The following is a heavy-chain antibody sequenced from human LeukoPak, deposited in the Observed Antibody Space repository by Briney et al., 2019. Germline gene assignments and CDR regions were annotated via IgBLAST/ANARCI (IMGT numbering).Heavy chain of an antibody. V-gene: IGHV3-30-3*01. CDR2: ISYDGSNK. CDR3: ARVSIAAAVLDY. D-gene: IGHD6-13*01. J-gene: IGHJ4*02. CDR1: GFTFSSYA. Sequence: GGSLRLSCAASGFTFSSYAMHWVRQAPGKGLEWVAVISYDGSNKYYADSEKGRFTISRDNSKNTLYLQMNSLRAEDTAVYYCARVSIAAAVLDYWGQGTLVTVSS.